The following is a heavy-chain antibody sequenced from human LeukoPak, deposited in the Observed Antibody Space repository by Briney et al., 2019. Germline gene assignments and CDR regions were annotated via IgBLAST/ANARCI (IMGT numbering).Heavy chain of an antibody. CDR1: GFTFSSYA. CDR2: ISGSGGST. CDR3: AKAYCGGDCYSSEDMDV. V-gene: IGHV3-23*01. J-gene: IGHJ6*03. Sequence: PGGSLRLSCAASGFTFSSYAMSWVRQAPGKGPEWVSAISGSGGSTYYADSVKGRFTISRDNSKNTLYLQMNSLRAEDTAVYYCAKAYCGGDCYSSEDMDVWGKGTTVTVSS. D-gene: IGHD2-21*02.